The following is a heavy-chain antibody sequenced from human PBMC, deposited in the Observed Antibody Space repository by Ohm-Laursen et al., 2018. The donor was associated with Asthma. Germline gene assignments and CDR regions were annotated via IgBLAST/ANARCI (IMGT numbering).Heavy chain of an antibody. D-gene: IGHD3-16*01. Sequence: SLRLSCTASGFIFDDYAMHWVRQVPGKGLEWVSGISWNSGTIVQADSVKGRFTISRDNAKNSLYLQMNSLRAEDTAVYYCATNLPYEAENYWGQGTLVTVSS. CDR2: ISWNSGTI. V-gene: IGHV3-9*01. CDR3: ATNLPYEAENY. CDR1: GFIFDDYA. J-gene: IGHJ4*02.